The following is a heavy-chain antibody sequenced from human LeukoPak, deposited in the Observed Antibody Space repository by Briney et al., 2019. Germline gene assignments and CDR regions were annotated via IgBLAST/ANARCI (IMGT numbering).Heavy chain of an antibody. J-gene: IGHJ6*03. CDR1: GFTFSSYA. V-gene: IGHV3-48*01. Sequence: GGSLRLSCAASGFTFSSYAMSWVRQAPGKGLEWVSYISSSSSTIYYADSVKGRFTISRDNAKNSLYLQMNSLRAEDTAVYYCARSTEYYYMDVWGKGTTVTVSS. CDR3: ARSTEYYYMDV. D-gene: IGHD5/OR15-5a*01. CDR2: ISSSSSTI.